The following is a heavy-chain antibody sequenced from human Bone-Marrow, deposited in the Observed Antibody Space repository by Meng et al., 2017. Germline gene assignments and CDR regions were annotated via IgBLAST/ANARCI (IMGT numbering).Heavy chain of an antibody. Sequence: QVRLVQAGAEGKKPGSSVKVSCKASGGTFSSYAISWVRQAPGQGLEWMGGIIPIFGTANYAQKFQGRVTITADESTSTAYMELSSLRSEDTAVYYCASQVAGSTGGLSHDYWGQGTLVTVSS. CDR2: IIPIFGTA. V-gene: IGHV1-69*01. CDR1: GGTFSSYA. CDR3: ASQVAGSTGGLSHDY. D-gene: IGHD6-19*01. J-gene: IGHJ4*02.